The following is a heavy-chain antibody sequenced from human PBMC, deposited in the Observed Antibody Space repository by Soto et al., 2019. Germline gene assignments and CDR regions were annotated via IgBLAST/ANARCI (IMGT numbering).Heavy chain of an antibody. Sequence: ASVKVSCKASGYTFTSYDINWVRQATGQGLEWMGWMNPNSGNTGYAQKFQGRVTMTRNTPISTAYMELSSLRSEDTAVYYCASRTGYCSSTSCYWMADYYGMDVWGQGTTVTVSS. CDR1: GYTFTSYD. D-gene: IGHD2-2*01. J-gene: IGHJ6*02. CDR3: ASRTGYCSSTSCYWMADYYGMDV. V-gene: IGHV1-8*01. CDR2: MNPNSGNT.